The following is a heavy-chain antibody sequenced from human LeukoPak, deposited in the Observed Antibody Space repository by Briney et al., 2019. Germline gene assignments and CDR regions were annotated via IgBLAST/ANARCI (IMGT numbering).Heavy chain of an antibody. D-gene: IGHD2-2*01. V-gene: IGHV3-11*01. Sequence: GGSLRLSCAASGFTFSDYYMSWIRQAPGKGLEWVSYISSSGSTIYYADSVKGRFTISRDNAKNSLYLQMNSLRAEDTAVYYCAKPPPDLEVVPAAMIRGWFDPWGQGTLVTVSS. CDR2: ISSSGSTI. CDR1: GFTFSDYY. J-gene: IGHJ5*02. CDR3: AKPPPDLEVVPAAMIRGWFDP.